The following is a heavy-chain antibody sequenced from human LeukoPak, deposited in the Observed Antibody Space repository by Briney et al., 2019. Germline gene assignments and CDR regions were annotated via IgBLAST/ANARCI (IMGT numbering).Heavy chain of an antibody. CDR2: IYYSGST. D-gene: IGHD6-13*01. CDR3: ARLVSAAAGTRVY. J-gene: IGHJ4*02. V-gene: IGHV4-39*01. Sequence: PSETLSLTCTVSGVSISSSSYYWGWIRQPPGKGLEWIGSIYYSGSTYYNPSLKSRVTISVDTSKNQFSLKLSSVTAADTAVYYCARLVSAAAGTRVYWGQGTLVTVSS. CDR1: GVSISSSSYY.